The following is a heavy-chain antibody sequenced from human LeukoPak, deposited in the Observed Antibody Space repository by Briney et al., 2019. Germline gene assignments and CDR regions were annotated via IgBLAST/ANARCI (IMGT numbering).Heavy chain of an antibody. CDR1: GYTFSSYD. D-gene: IGHD6-19*01. CDR2: MNPNNGNT. J-gene: IGHJ4*02. Sequence: ASVKVSCKASGYTFSSYDINWVRQATGQGLEWMGWMNPNNGNTGYAQKFQGRVTMTRNTSISTAYMELSSLTSEDTAVYYCARRVAGVDCWGQGTLVTVSS. CDR3: ARRVAGVDC. V-gene: IGHV1-8*01.